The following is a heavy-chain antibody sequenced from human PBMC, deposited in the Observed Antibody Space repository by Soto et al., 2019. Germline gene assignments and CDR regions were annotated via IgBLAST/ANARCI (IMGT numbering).Heavy chain of an antibody. J-gene: IGHJ6*02. Sequence: ASVKVSCKASGYTFTSYYMHWVRQAPGQGLEWMGIINPSGGSTNYAQKFQGRVTMTRDTSTSTVYMELSSLRSEDTAVYYCASTYCGGDCYPIYYYGMDVWGQGTTVTVS. D-gene: IGHD2-21*02. V-gene: IGHV1-46*01. CDR3: ASTYCGGDCYPIYYYGMDV. CDR1: GYTFTSYY. CDR2: INPSGGST.